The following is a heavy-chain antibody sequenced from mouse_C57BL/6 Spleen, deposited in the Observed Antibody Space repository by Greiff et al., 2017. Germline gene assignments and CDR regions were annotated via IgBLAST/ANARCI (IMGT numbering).Heavy chain of an antibody. Sequence: VQLQQSGPELVKPGASVKMSCKASGYTFSDYNMHWVKQSHGKSLEWIGYINPNNGGTSYNQKFKGKATLTVNKSSSTAYMELRSLTSEDSAVYYCARGPFITTVVARYFDVWGTGTTVTVSS. V-gene: IGHV1-22*01. CDR2: INPNNGGT. D-gene: IGHD1-1*01. CDR1: GYTFSDYN. J-gene: IGHJ1*03. CDR3: ARGPFITTVVARYFDV.